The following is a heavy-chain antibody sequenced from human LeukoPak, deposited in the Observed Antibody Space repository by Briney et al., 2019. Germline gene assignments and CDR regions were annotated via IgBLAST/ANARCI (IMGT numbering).Heavy chain of an antibody. CDR2: INHSGGT. J-gene: IGHJ5*02. CDR3: AFEGPVSGYAFDP. V-gene: IGHV4-31*03. D-gene: IGHD5-12*01. Sequence: SQTLSLTCTVSGGSISSGGYYWSWIRQHPGKGLEWIGQINHSGGTNYHPSLKTRVTISLDTSKNQVSLKLRSVTAADTAVYYCAFEGPVSGYAFDPWGQGTLVTVSS. CDR1: GGSISSGGYY.